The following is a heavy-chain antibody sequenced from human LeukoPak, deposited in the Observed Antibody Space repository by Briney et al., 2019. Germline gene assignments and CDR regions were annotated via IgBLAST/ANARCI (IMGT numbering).Heavy chain of an antibody. D-gene: IGHD3-10*01. CDR2: IYHSGST. CDR1: AYSISSGYY. Sequence: SETLSLTCTVSAYSISSGYYRGWIRQPPGKGLEWIGSIYHSGSTYYNPSLKSRVTISIDTSKNQFSLKLSSVTAADTAVYYCAREDGYYYGSGTFDPWGQGTLVTVSS. J-gene: IGHJ5*02. V-gene: IGHV4-38-2*02. CDR3: AREDGYYYGSGTFDP.